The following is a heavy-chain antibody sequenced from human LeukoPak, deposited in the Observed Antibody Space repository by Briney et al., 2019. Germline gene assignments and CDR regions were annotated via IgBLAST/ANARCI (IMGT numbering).Heavy chain of an antibody. J-gene: IGHJ4*02. D-gene: IGHD6-13*01. CDR1: GFTFSNYA. V-gene: IGHV3-23*01. CDR3: AKDQGYSSSWYVV. Sequence: PGGSLRLSCAVSGFTFSNYAMSWVRQTPARGLEWVSSINEVGDDTNYVDSVRGRFTVSRDNSKNTLYLQMNSLRVEDTAVYYCAKDQGYSSSWYVVWGQGTLVTVSS. CDR2: INEVGDDT.